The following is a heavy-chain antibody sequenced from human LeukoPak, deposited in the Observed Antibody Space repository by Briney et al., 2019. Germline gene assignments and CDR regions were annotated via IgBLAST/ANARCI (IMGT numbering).Heavy chain of an antibody. CDR3: ARSTGDDYGDYLRY. CDR2: TYSDGST. D-gene: IGHD4-17*01. Sequence: GGSLRLSCAASGFSVSNNYINWVRQAPGKALEWVSVTYSDGSTYYADSVKGRFTISRDNSKNTLFVQMNSLGAEDTAVYYCARSTGDDYGDYLRYWGQGTLVTVSS. V-gene: IGHV3-66*01. J-gene: IGHJ4*02. CDR1: GFSVSNNY.